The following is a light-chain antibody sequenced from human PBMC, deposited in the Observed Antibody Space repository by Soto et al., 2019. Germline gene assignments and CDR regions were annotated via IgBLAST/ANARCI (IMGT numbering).Light chain of an antibody. CDR3: QQYGSSPLT. CDR1: QSVSSSY. Sequence: EIVLTQSPGTLSLSPGERATLSCRASQSVSSSYLAWYQQKPGQAPRLLIYGASSRATGIPDRFSCSGSGTDLSLTTSRLEPEDFAVYYCQQYGSSPLTFGGGTKVEIK. V-gene: IGKV3-20*01. J-gene: IGKJ4*01. CDR2: GAS.